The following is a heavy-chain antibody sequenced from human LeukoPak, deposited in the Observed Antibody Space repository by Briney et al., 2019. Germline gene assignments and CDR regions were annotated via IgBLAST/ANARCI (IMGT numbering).Heavy chain of an antibody. CDR1: GGSIGTYY. CDR3: ARGGWSLDL. V-gene: IGHV4-59*01. D-gene: IGHD2-15*01. J-gene: IGHJ5*02. CDR2: IFYTGNT. Sequence: PSETLSLTCTVSGGSIGTYYWSWLRQPPGKGLEWLGYIFYTGNTDYNPSLRGRVTISVDTSKNHFSLNLSSVTAADTAVYYCARGGWSLDLWGQRTLVTVSS.